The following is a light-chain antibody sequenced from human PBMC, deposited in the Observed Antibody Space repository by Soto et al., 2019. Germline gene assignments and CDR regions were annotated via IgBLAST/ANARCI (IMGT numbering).Light chain of an antibody. Sequence: DIQMTQSPSTLSASVGDRVTITCRASQSVSIWLAWYQQKPGKAPNLLIYKASSLQSGVPSMFSGSGSGTEFTLTISGLQPEDSATYYCQQHHEYAAWTFGQGTKVEIK. CDR1: QSVSIW. CDR2: KAS. J-gene: IGKJ1*01. CDR3: QQHHEYAAWT. V-gene: IGKV1-5*03.